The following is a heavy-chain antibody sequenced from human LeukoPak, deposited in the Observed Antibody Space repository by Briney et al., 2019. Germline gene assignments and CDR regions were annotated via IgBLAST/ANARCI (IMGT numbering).Heavy chain of an antibody. D-gene: IGHD6-6*01. CDR2: ISPSQNDI. V-gene: IGHV3-11*01. J-gene: IGHJ4*02. Sequence: PGGSLRLSCAASGFIFSDYYMSWIRQAPGKGLEWVAYISPSQNDIYYTESVRGRFTISRDNAKNSLYLQMCSLRADDTAVYYCTSGSSSVGYWGQGTLVTVSS. CDR3: TSGSSSVGY. CDR1: GFIFSDYY.